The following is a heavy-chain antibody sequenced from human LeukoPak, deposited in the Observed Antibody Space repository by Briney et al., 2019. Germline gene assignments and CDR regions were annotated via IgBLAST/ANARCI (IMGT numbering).Heavy chain of an antibody. Sequence: PEGSLRLSCTASGFTFSNAWMSWVRQAPGKGLEWVGRIKSKSDGGTTDYAAPVKGRFTISRDDSKNTLYLQMNSLKTEDTAVYYCIRLWFREFIWGQGIMVSVSS. D-gene: IGHD3-10*01. J-gene: IGHJ3*02. CDR2: IKSKSDGGTT. CDR1: GFTFSNAW. V-gene: IGHV3-15*01. CDR3: IRLWFREFI.